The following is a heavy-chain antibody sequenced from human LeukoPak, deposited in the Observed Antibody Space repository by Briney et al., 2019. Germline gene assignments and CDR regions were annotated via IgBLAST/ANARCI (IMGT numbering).Heavy chain of an antibody. CDR1: GGSISSYY. V-gene: IGHV4-59*12. CDR3: ARVKDQYYYYYYMDV. CDR2: IYYSGST. J-gene: IGHJ6*03. Sequence: NPSETLSLTCIVSGGSISSYYWSWIRQPPGKGLEWIGYIYYSGSTNYNPSLKSRVTISVDTSKNQFSLRLSSVTAADTAVYYCARVKDQYYYYYYMDVWGKGTTVTVSS.